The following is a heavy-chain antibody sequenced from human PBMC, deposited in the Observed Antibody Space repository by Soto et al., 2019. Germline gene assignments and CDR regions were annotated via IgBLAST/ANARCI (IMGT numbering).Heavy chain of an antibody. V-gene: IGHV4-34*01. D-gene: IGHD3-10*01. CDR1: GGSFSGYY. CDR2: INHSGST. CDR3: ARVKAPPRYITMVRGVGDYYYGMDV. Sequence: SETLSLTCAVYGGSFSGYYWSWIRQPPGKGLEWIGEINHSGSTNYNPSLKSRVTISVDTPKNQFSLKLSSVTAADTAVYYCARVKAPPRYITMVRGVGDYYYGMDVWGQGTTVTVSS. J-gene: IGHJ6*02.